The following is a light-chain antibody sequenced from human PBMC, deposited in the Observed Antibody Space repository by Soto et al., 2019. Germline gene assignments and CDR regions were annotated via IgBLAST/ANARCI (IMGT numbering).Light chain of an antibody. CDR2: GAS. CDR1: QRVSSHS. V-gene: IGKV3-20*01. CDR3: HHYPRSSWT. J-gene: IGKJ1*01. Sequence: EIVLTQSPGTLSLSPGYRATLSCRASQRVSSHSLAWYQQKPGRAPRTLIYGASSRATGIPDRFSASGYGTDFTLTISRLETEDFAVYYCHHYPRSSWTFGQGTKVDIK.